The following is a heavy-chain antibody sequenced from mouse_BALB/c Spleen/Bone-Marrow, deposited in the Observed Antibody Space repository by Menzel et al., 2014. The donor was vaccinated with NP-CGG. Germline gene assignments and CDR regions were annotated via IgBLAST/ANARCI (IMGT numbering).Heavy chain of an antibody. CDR2: IFPGTGTT. CDR1: GYTFTSYW. CDR3: ARKGISTVIATAYYFDY. Sequence: VQLQESGAELVKPGASVKLSCKTSGYTFTSYWIQWVKQRPGQGLGWIGEIFPGTGTTYYNEKFKDKATLTIDTSSSTAYMQLSSLTSEDSAVYFCARKGISTVIATAYYFDYWSQGSTLTVSS. J-gene: IGHJ2*01. V-gene: IGHV1S132*01. D-gene: IGHD2-4*01.